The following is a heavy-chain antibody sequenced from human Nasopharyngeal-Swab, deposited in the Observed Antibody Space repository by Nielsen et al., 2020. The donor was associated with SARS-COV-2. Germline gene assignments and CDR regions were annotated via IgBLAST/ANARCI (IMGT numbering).Heavy chain of an antibody. V-gene: IGHV1-18*01. CDR2: ISAHNGNT. J-gene: IGHJ3*02. Sequence: ASVKVSCKASGYTFITFGITWVRQAPGQGLEWMGWISAHNGNTNYAQKFQDRVTMTTDTSTTTAYMELRGLKTDDTAVYYCARDNESGDYYAYDIWGQGTTVTVSS. CDR3: ARDNESGDYYAYDI. D-gene: IGHD4-17*01. CDR1: GYTFITFG.